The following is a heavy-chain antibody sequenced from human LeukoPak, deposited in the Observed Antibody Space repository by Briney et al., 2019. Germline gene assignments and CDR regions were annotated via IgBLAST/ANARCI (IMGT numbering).Heavy chain of an antibody. CDR1: GFTLSSYA. CDR3: ARHRSGYPNYLDY. V-gene: IGHV3-64*01. CDR2: ISSNGGST. J-gene: IGHJ4*02. Sequence: GGSLRLSCAASGFTLSSYAMHWVRQAPGKGLEYVSAISSNGGSTYYANSVKGRFPISKPNSKNTVYLQMGSLRPEPMAVHYCARHRSGYPNYLDYWGQGTLVTVSS. D-gene: IGHD5-12*01.